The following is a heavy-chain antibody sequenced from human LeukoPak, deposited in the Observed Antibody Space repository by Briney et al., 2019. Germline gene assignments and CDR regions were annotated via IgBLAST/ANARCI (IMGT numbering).Heavy chain of an antibody. CDR1: GYTFTSYA. CDR3: ARAGLGYCTNGVCPGGFDY. J-gene: IGHJ4*02. V-gene: IGHV7-4-1*02. D-gene: IGHD2-8*01. CDR2: INTNTGNP. Sequence: ASVKVSCKASGYTFTSYAMNWVRQAPGQGLEWMGWINTNTGNPTYAQGFTGRFVFSLDTSVSTAYLQISSPKAEDTAVYYCARAGLGYCTNGVCPGGFDYWGQGTLVTVSS.